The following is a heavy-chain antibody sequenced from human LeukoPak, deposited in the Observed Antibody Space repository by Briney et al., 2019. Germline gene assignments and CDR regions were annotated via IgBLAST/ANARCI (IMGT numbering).Heavy chain of an antibody. CDR2: TWYDGSKQ. CDR1: GFSFSSYG. J-gene: IGHJ4*02. Sequence: PGRSLRLSCAASGFSFSSYGMHWVRQAPGKGLEWVAVTWYDGSKQYYADSVKGRFTISRDNSKNTLYLQMNSLRVEDTAVYYCAKDRFIYGDYGGPVDYWGQGTLVTVSS. D-gene: IGHD4-17*01. CDR3: AKDRFIYGDYGGPVDY. V-gene: IGHV3-33*06.